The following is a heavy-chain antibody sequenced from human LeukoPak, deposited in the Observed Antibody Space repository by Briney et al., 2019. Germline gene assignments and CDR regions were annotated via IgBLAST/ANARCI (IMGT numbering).Heavy chain of an antibody. V-gene: IGHV4-30-4*01. CDR3: ARPYYYDSRIDP. CDR1: GGSISSGDYY. J-gene: IGHJ5*02. D-gene: IGHD3-22*01. CDR2: MYYSGST. Sequence: PSQTLSLTCTASGGSISSGDYYWSWIRQPPGKGLEWIAYMYYSGSTYYNPSLKSRVTMSADTSKNQLSLKLSSVTAADTAVYYCARPYYYDSRIDPWGQGTLVTVSS.